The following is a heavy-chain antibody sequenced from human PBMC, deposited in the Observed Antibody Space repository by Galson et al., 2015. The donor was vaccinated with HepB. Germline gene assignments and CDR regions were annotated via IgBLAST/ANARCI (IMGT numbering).Heavy chain of an antibody. Sequence: SVKVSCKASGYSLDSYGLTWVRQAPGQGLEWVGWISGYSGNTHYARKFQGRITMTRDTSTSTAYMELRSLTSDDTAVYYCARDWGGYVGSYSDFWGQGTLVSVSS. CDR1: GYSLDSYG. CDR2: ISGYSGNT. CDR3: ARDWGGYVGSYSDF. J-gene: IGHJ4*02. V-gene: IGHV1-18*04. D-gene: IGHD3-10*02.